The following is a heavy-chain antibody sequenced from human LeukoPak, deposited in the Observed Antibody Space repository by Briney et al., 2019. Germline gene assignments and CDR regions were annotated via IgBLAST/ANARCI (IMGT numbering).Heavy chain of an antibody. J-gene: IGHJ3*02. CDR1: GGSISSGDYY. CDR2: MYYSGST. CDR3: AREGEQWSDAFDI. V-gene: IGHV4-30-4*01. D-gene: IGHD6-19*01. Sequence: PSQTLSLTCTVSGGSISSGDYYWSWIRQPPGKGLEWIAYMYYSGSTYYNPSLKSRVTMSADTSKNQLSLKLSSVTAADTAAYYCAREGEQWSDAFDIWGQGTMVTVSS.